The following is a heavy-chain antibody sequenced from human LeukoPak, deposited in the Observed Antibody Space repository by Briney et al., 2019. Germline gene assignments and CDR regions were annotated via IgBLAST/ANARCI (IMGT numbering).Heavy chain of an antibody. CDR1: GFIFGSYW. CDR3: AKVSGYDSFYFFDY. J-gene: IGHJ4*02. V-gene: IGHV3-7*03. Sequence: GGSLRLSCAASGFIFGSYWMNWVRQAPGKGLEWVANIKQGGSEKYYVDSVKGRFTISRDNSKNTLYLQMNSLRAEDTAVYYCAKVSGYDSFYFFDYWGQGTLVIVSS. CDR2: IKQGGSEK. D-gene: IGHD5-12*01.